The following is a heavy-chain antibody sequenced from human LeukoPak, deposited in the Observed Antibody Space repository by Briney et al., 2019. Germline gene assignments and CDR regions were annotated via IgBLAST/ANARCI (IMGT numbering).Heavy chain of an antibody. CDR1: GFTFSSYS. V-gene: IGHV3-21*01. CDR2: ISSSSSYI. D-gene: IGHD1-26*01. CDR3: ASTLVGATGFDP. J-gene: IGHJ5*02. Sequence: GGSLRLSCAASGFTFSSYSMNWVRHGPRQGLEWVSSISSSSSYIYYADSVKGRFTISRDNAKNSLYLQMNSLRAVGTAVYYCASTLVGATGFDPWGEGTLVTVSS.